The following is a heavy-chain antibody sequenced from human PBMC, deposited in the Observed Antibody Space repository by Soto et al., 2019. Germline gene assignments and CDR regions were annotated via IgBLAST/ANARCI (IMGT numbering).Heavy chain of an antibody. CDR2: IYYSGST. CDR1: GGSISSGGDY. CDR3: ARGIKGSMDV. V-gene: IGHV4-31*03. Sequence: QVQLQESGPGLVKPSQTLSLTCTVSGGSISSGGDYWSWIRQHPGKGLEWIGYIYYSGSTHYNPSIKNRVTKSVDTSKNQFSLKLSSVTAADTAVYYCARGIKGSMDVWGQGTTVTVTS. J-gene: IGHJ6*02.